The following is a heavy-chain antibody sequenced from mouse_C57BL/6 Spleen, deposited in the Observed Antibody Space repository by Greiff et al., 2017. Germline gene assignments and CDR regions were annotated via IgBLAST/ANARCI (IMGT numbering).Heavy chain of an antibody. D-gene: IGHD1-1*01. V-gene: IGHV3-8*01. Sequence: DVQLQESGPGLAKPSQTLSLTCSVTGYSITSDYWNWIRKFPGNKLEYMGYISYSGSTYYNPSLKSRISITRDTSKNQYYLQLNSVTTEDTATYYCARYKDYGSSYGWYFDVWGTGTTVTVSS. CDR1: GYSITSDY. J-gene: IGHJ1*03. CDR3: ARYKDYGSSYGWYFDV. CDR2: ISYSGST.